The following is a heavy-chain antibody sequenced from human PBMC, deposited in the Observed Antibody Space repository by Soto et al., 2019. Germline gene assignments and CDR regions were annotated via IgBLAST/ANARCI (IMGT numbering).Heavy chain of an antibody. V-gene: IGHV3-30-3*01. CDR3: ARAPTSRFDY. Sequence: HWVRQAPGKGLQWVAVISSDGDTKYYADSVKGRYTISRDNSRNTLYLEIHSLRAEDTAKFYCARAPTSRFDYWGQGTLVTVSS. J-gene: IGHJ4*02. CDR2: ISSDGDTK.